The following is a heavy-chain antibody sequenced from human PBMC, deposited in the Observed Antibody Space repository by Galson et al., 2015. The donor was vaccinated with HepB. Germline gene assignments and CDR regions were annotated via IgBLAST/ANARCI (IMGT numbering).Heavy chain of an antibody. D-gene: IGHD1-26*01. CDR3: AATPSGSYSVDAFDI. CDR2: IVVGSGNT. J-gene: IGHJ3*02. CDR1: GYTFTSYG. Sequence: SVKVSCKASGYTFTSYGISWVRQARGQRLEWIGWIVVGSGNTNYAQKFQERVTITRDMSTSTAYMELSSLRSEDTAVYYCAATPSGSYSVDAFDIWGQGTMVTVSS. V-gene: IGHV1-58*02.